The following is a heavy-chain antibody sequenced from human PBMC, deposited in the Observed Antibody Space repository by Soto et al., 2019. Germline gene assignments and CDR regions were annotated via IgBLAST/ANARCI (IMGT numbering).Heavy chain of an antibody. CDR3: ARVGREDH. Sequence: QVQLVQSGAEVKKPWASVKVSCKTSGYTFTTYFLHWVRQAPGQGLEWMGVINPNAGNASYAQRFQGRVTMTSDTSTSTVYMELSSLRSEDMAVYYCARVGREDHWGQGTQVTVSS. J-gene: IGHJ4*02. CDR1: GYTFTTYF. CDR2: INPNAGNA. V-gene: IGHV1-46*01.